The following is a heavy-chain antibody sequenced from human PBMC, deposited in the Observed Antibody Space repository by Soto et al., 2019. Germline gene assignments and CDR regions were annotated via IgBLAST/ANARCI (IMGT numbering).Heavy chain of an antibody. D-gene: IGHD3-3*01. CDR2: IYYSGST. CDR1: GGSISSSSYY. V-gene: IGHV4-39*01. Sequence: ASETLSLTCTVSGGSISSSSYYWGWIRQPPGKGLEWIGSIYYSGSTYYNPSLKSRVTISVDTSKNQFSLKLSSVTAADTAVYYCAGITIFGVDPAERFDYWGQGTLVIVSS. CDR3: AGITIFGVDPAERFDY. J-gene: IGHJ4*02.